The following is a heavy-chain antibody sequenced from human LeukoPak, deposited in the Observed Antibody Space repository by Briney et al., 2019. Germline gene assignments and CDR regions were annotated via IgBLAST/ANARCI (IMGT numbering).Heavy chain of an antibody. J-gene: IGHJ4*02. V-gene: IGHV1-69*05. Sequence: SVKVSCKASGGTFSRYAISWVRQAPGQGLEWMGGIIPIFGTANYAQKFQGRVTITTDESTTTAYMELSSLRSEDTAVYYCARAVEQFRGYVFTYYFDYWGQGTLVTVSS. CDR1: GGTFSRYA. D-gene: IGHD5-12*01. CDR2: IIPIFGTA. CDR3: ARAVEQFRGYVFTYYFDY.